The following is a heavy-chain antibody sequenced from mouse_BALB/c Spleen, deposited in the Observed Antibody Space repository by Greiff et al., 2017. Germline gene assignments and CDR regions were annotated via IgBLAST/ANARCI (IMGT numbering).Heavy chain of an antibody. D-gene: IGHD1-1*01. Sequence: DVMLVESGGGLVKPGGSLKLSCAASGFTFSDYYMYWVRQTPEKRLEWVATISDGGSYTYYPDSVKGRFTISRDNAKNNLYLQMSSLKSEDTAMYYCARGFYYGSSYEYYFDYWGQGTTLTVSS. CDR3: ARGFYYGSSYEYYFDY. J-gene: IGHJ2*01. CDR1: GFTFSDYY. V-gene: IGHV5-4*02. CDR2: ISDGGSYT.